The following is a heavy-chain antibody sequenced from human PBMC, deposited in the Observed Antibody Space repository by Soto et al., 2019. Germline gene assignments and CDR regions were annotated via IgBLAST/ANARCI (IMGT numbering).Heavy chain of an antibody. J-gene: IGHJ6*02. CDR1: GYTFTTYY. Sequence: ASVKVSCKASGYTFTTYYIHWMRQAPGQGLEWMGWINPDSGDTKYPQTFQGRVTMTRDTSISAAYMELTSLRSDDTAVYYCARAVHSSSSPPFYSYYYGLDVWGQGTTVTVSS. D-gene: IGHD6-6*01. CDR2: INPDSGDT. CDR3: ARAVHSSSSPPFYSYYYGLDV. V-gene: IGHV1-2*02.